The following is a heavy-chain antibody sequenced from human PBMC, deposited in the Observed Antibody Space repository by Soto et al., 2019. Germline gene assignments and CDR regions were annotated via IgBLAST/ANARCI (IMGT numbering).Heavy chain of an antibody. CDR1: GFSFSSYS. Sequence: EVQLVESGGDLVQPGQSLRLSCGASGFSFSSYSMNWVRQATGKGLEWISYMSSSKTYIWYADSVKGRFTISRDNAKNSLSLQMNRLRDEDTAVFYWVRDSGWAFEIGGLVTMVTVSS. CDR3: VRDSGWAFEI. J-gene: IGHJ3*02. CDR2: MSSSKTYI. D-gene: IGHD6-19*01. V-gene: IGHV3-48*02.